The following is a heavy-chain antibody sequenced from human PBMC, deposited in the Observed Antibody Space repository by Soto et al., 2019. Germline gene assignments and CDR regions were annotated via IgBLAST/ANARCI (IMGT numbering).Heavy chain of an antibody. CDR3: ARANGDYDD. CDR2: INHSGST. V-gene: IGHV4-34*01. Sequence: ESLSLTWAIYGGPLSSYYWTWIRQPPGKGLEWIGEINHSGSTNYNPSLKSRVTISVDTSKNQFSLKLSSVTAADTAVYYCARANGDYDDWGQGTLVTVSS. J-gene: IGHJ4*02. D-gene: IGHD4-17*01. CDR1: GGPLSSYY.